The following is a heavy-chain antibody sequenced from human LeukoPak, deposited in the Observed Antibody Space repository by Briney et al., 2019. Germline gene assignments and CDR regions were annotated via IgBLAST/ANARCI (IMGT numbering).Heavy chain of an antibody. CDR3: ARESVVRGLDY. CDR1: GFXFSSYA. Sequence: GRSLRLSCAASGFXFSSYAIHWVRQAPGKGLEWVAVISYDGSNKYYADSVKGRFTISRDNAKSSLYLQMNSLRDEDTAVYYCARESVVRGLDYWGQGTLVTVSS. CDR2: ISYDGSNK. V-gene: IGHV3-30-3*01. D-gene: IGHD3-10*01. J-gene: IGHJ4*02.